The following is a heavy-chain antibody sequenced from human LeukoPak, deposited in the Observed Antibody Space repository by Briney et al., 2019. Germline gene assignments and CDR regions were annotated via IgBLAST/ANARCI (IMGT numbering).Heavy chain of an antibody. V-gene: IGHV3-23*01. CDR3: VKGKGDIIVWYFDY. D-gene: IGHD2-2*01. CDR1: GFTFSSYA. Sequence: QTGGSLRLSCAASGFTFSSYAMSWVRQAPGKGLEWVSTNSASGDSTYYADSVKGRFTISRDNAKNTLYLQMNSLRAEDTAIYYCVKGKGDIIVWYFDYWGQGILVTVSS. CDR2: NSASGDST. J-gene: IGHJ4*02.